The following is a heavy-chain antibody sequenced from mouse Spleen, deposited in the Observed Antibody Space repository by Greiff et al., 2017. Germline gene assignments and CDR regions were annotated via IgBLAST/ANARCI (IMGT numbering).Heavy chain of an antibody. CDR1: GFNIKDDY. CDR3: TTRGYGSSEAY. V-gene: IGHV14-4*01. Sequence: EVKLMESGAELVRPGASVKLSCTASGFNIKDDYMHWVKQRPEQGLEWIGWIDPENGDTEYASKFQGKATITADTSSNTAYLQLSSLTSEDTAVYYCTTRGYGSSEAYWGQGTLVTVSA. D-gene: IGHD1-1*01. CDR2: IDPENGDT. J-gene: IGHJ3*01.